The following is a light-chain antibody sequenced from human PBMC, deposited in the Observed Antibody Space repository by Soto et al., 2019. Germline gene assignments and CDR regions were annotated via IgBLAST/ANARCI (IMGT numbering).Light chain of an antibody. V-gene: IGLV2-14*01. CDR2: EVS. CDR3: CSSTGISTPL. Sequence: QSLLTHPASGSGSPGQSITISCTGTTSDIGTYSYVSWYQQHAGKAPKLIIYEVSHRPSGVSNRFSGSKSGSTASLTISGLQAEDEAHYYCCSSTGISTPLFATGTKVTVL. J-gene: IGLJ1*01. CDR1: TSDIGTYSY.